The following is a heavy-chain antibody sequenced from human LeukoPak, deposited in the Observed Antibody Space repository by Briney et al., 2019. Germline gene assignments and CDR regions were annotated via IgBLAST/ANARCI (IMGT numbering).Heavy chain of an antibody. CDR1: GGSFSGYY. J-gene: IGHJ5*02. D-gene: IGHD2-15*01. Sequence: SETLSLTCAVYGGSFSGYYWSWIRQPPGKGLEWIGEIDHSGNSNYNPSLKSRVTISVDTSKNQFSLRLTSMTAADTAVYYCARLRCGSCYPNWFDPWGQGTLVTVSS. V-gene: IGHV4-34*01. CDR3: ARLRCGSCYPNWFDP. CDR2: IDHSGNS.